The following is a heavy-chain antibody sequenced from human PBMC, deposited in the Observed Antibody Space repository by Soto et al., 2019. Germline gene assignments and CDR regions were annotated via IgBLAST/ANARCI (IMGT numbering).Heavy chain of an antibody. CDR2: IDWDDDK. D-gene: IGHD5-12*01. Sequence: SGPTLVNPTQTLTLTCTFSGFSLSSSGMRASWIRQPPGKALEWLARIDWDDDKFYSTSLKTRLTISKDTSKNQVVLTMTNMDPVDTATYYCARSYSGYDFDYWGQGTLVTVSS. CDR1: GFSLSSSGMR. J-gene: IGHJ4*02. CDR3: ARSYSGYDFDY. V-gene: IGHV2-70*04.